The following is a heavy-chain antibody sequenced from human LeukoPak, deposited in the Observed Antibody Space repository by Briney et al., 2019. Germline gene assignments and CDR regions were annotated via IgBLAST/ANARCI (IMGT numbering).Heavy chain of an antibody. CDR3: ARDGGFDY. CDR1: GYIFTDYY. CDR2: INPNSGVT. J-gene: IGHJ4*02. Sequence: ASVKVSCKASGYIFTDYYMHWVRQAPGQGLEWMGWINPNSGVTNYAQKLQGRVTMTRDTSISTVYMELTRLRSDDTAVNYCARDGGFDYWGQGTLVTVSS. V-gene: IGHV1-2*02. D-gene: IGHD3-16*01.